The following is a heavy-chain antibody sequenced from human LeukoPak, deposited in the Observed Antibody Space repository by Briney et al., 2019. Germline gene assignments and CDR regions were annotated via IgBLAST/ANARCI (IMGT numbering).Heavy chain of an antibody. CDR1: GGTFSSYA. CDR3: ARDPLSTPGFDP. V-gene: IGHV1-69*01. CDR2: IIPIFGTA. D-gene: IGHD2-15*01. J-gene: IGHJ5*02. Sequence: ASVKVSCKASGGTFSSYAISWVRQAPGQGLEWMGGIIPIFGTANYAQKFQGRVTITADESTSTAYMELSSLRSEDTAVYYCARDPLSTPGFDPWGQGTLVTVSS.